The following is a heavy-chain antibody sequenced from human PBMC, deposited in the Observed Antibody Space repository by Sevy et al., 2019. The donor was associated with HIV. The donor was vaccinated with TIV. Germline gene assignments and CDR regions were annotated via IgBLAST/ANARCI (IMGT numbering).Heavy chain of an antibody. Sequence: ASVKVSCKASGYTFTTYGISWVRQAPGQGLEGMGWISTYNTVRNSAQKFHDRVTMTIDTSTSKAYMELRSLGSDDTAVYYCARSTQVAGRSNWFDPWGQGTLVTVSS. CDR1: GYTFTTYG. V-gene: IGHV1-18*01. CDR2: ISTYNTVR. CDR3: ARSTQVAGRSNWFDP. D-gene: IGHD6-19*01. J-gene: IGHJ5*02.